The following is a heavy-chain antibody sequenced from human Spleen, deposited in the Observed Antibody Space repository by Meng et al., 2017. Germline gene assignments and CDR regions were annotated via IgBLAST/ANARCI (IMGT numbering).Heavy chain of an antibody. Sequence: QVQLVQPGAEVKKPGASVKVSCKASGYTFTGYYMHGVRQAPGQGLEWVGRINPNSGDTIYAQKFQGRITMTRYTSISTAYMEMSMLRSDDTAVYYCARDRITMRDWGQGTLVTVSS. CDR1: GYTFTGYY. CDR3: ARDRITMRD. J-gene: IGHJ4*02. V-gene: IGHV1-2*06. D-gene: IGHD3-22*01. CDR2: INPNSGDT.